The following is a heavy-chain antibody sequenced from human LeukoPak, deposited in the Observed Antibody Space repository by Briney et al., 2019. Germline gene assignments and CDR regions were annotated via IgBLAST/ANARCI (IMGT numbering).Heavy chain of an antibody. CDR1: GFTFSSYG. CDR2: IWYDGSNK. J-gene: IGHJ4*02. Sequence: PGGSLRLSCAASGFTFSSYGMHWVRQAPGKGLEWVAVIWYDGSNKYYADSVKGRFTISRDNSKNTLYLQMNSLRAEDTAVYFCAKDFDVDTAIISYFDCWGQGTLVTVSS. D-gene: IGHD5-18*01. CDR3: AKDFDVDTAIISYFDC. V-gene: IGHV3-33*06.